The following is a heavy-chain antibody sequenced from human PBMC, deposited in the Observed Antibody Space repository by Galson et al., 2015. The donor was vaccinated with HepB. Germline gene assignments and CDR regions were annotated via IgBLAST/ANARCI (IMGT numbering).Heavy chain of an antibody. V-gene: IGHV4-39*01. Sequence: SETLSLTCTVSGGSISSSSYYWGWIRQPPGKGLEWIGSIYYSGSTYYNPSLKSRVTISVDTSKNQFSLKLSSVTAADTAVYCCARPTGYSSGWYEEDYWGQGTLVTVSS. CDR1: GGSISSSSYY. J-gene: IGHJ4*02. CDR2: IYYSGST. CDR3: ARPTGYSSGWYEEDY. D-gene: IGHD6-19*01.